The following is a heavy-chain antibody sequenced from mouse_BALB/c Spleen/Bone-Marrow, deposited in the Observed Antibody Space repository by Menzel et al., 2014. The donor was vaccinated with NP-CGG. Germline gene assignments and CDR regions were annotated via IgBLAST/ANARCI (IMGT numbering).Heavy chain of an antibody. CDR1: GYSFAGYT. Sequence: EVKLQESGPELVKPGASMKISCKASGYSFAGYTMNWVKQSHGKNLEWIGLINPYNGGSSYNQKFKGKATLTVDKSSSTAYMELLSLTSEDSAVYYCAREGYGSSYGFAYWGQGTLVTVSA. CDR3: AREGYGSSYGFAY. V-gene: IGHV1-31*01. CDR2: INPYNGGS. J-gene: IGHJ3*01. D-gene: IGHD1-1*01.